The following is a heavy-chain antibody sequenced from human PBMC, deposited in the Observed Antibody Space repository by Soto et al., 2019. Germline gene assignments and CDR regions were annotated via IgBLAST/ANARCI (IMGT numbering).Heavy chain of an antibody. CDR2: IKSKTDGGTT. Sequence: RGSLRLSCAASGFTFSNAWMSWVRQAPGKGLEWVGRIKSKTDGGTTDYAAPVKGRFTISRDDSKNTLYLQMNSLKTEDTAVYYCQGVHWXYARSPWGWSSYYGMDVWGQGTTVTVSS. J-gene: IGHJ6*02. CDR3: QGVHWXYARSPWGWSSYYGMDV. V-gene: IGHV3-15*01. D-gene: IGHD1-7*01. CDR1: GFTFSNAW.